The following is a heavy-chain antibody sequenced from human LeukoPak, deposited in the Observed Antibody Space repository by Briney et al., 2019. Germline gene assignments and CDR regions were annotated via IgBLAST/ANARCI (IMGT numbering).Heavy chain of an antibody. V-gene: IGHV4-39*01. CDR3: ARPGIAAAGFDY. J-gene: IGHJ4*02. D-gene: IGHD6-13*01. Sequence: SETLSLTCTVSGGSISSSSYYWGWIRQPPGKGLEWIGSIYYSGSTYYNPSLKSRVTISVDTSKNQFSLKLSSVTAADTAVYYCARPGIAAAGFDYWGQGTLVTVSS. CDR2: IYYSGST. CDR1: GGSISSSSYY.